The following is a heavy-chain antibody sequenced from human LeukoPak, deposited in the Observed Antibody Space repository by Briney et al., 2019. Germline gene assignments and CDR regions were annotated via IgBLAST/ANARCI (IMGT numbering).Heavy chain of an antibody. V-gene: IGHV1-2*02. Sequence: ASVKVSCKSSGFTFTDEYIHWVRQAPGQGLEWMGWINPYSGAINYAQKFQGRVTLTRDTPISTAYMEPSRLTSGDTAVYYCARDPKSQLLLDYWGQGTLVTVSS. CDR2: INPYSGAI. CDR1: GFTFTDEY. CDR3: ARDPKSQLLLDY. J-gene: IGHJ4*02. D-gene: IGHD2-2*01.